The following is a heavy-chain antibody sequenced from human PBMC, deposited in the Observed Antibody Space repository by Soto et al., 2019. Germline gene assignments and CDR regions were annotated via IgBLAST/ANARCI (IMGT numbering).Heavy chain of an antibody. D-gene: IGHD3-22*01. J-gene: IGHJ1*01. CDR3: ASPPDDSSGYHGYFQH. CDR1: VFTFSSYA. Sequence: GSLRLACAASVFTFSSYAMHWVRQAPGKGLEWVAVISYDGSNKYYADSVKGRFTISRDNSKNTLYLQMNSLRAEDTAVYYCASPPDDSSGYHGYFQHWGQGTLVTVSS. CDR2: ISYDGSNK. V-gene: IGHV3-30-3*01.